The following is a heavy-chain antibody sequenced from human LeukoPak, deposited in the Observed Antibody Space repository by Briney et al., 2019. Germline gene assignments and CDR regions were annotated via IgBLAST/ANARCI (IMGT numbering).Heavy chain of an antibody. CDR1: GFTFITYA. V-gene: IGHV3-23*01. Sequence: GGSLRLSSESPGFTFITYAMSWVRQAPGKGLQWVSDISGTDSGTYYTDSVKGRFTISRDNSKNTVYLQIDSLRAEDTAVYYCAKCMSGSGVCLNFDSWGQGILVTVSS. CDR2: ISGTDSGT. CDR3: AKCMSGSGVCLNFDS. J-gene: IGHJ4*02. D-gene: IGHD2-21*02.